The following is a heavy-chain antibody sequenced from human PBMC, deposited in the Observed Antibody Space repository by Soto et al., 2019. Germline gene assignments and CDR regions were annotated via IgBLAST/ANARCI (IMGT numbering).Heavy chain of an antibody. J-gene: IGHJ4*02. CDR3: AIDLGESYYAPVDY. D-gene: IGHD1-26*01. CDR1: GYTFTSYG. Sequence: QVQLVQSGAEVKKPGASVKVSCKASGYTFTSYGISWVRQAPGQGLEWMGWISAYNGNTKYAQKFQGRVTMTTDTSTSTAYMELRGLTSDDTAVYYWAIDLGESYYAPVDYWGQGTLVTVSS. V-gene: IGHV1-18*01. CDR2: ISAYNGNT.